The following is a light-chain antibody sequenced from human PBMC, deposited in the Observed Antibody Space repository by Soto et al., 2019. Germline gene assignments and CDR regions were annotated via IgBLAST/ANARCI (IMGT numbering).Light chain of an antibody. CDR2: DVS. Sequence: QSALTQPASVSGSPGQSITISCTGTSSDVGGYNYVSWYQQHPGKAPKLVIFDVSDRPSGVSNRFSGSKSGNTASLTISGLEAEDEADYYCSSCTSSSTRVFGTGTKLTVL. J-gene: IGLJ1*01. V-gene: IGLV2-14*01. CDR1: SSDVGGYNY. CDR3: SSCTSSSTRV.